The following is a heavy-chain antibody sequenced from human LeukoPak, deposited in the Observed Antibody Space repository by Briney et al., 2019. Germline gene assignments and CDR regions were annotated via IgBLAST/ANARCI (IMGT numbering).Heavy chain of an antibody. J-gene: IGHJ4*02. CDR2: ISYDGSNK. V-gene: IGHV3-30*18. CDR1: GFTFSSYG. CDR3: AKDRGIGYGDYYFDY. D-gene: IGHD4-17*01. Sequence: RRSLRLSCAASGFTFSSYGMHWVRQAPGKGLEWVAVISYDGSNKYYADSVKGRFTISRDNSKNTLYLQMNSLRAEDTAVYYCAKDRGIGYGDYYFDYWGQGTLVTVSS.